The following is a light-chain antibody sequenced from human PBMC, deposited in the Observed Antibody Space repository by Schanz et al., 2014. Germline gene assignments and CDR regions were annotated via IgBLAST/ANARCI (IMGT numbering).Light chain of an antibody. V-gene: IGKV3-20*01. CDR1: QSVSGSY. Sequence: EIVLTQSPGTLSLSPGERATLSCRASQSVSGSYLAWYQQKPGQAPRLLIYGASSRATDIPDRFSGSGSGTDFTLTISRLEPEDFAVYYCQQYGSSASTFGQGTKVEIE. CDR3: QQYGSSAST. J-gene: IGKJ2*01. CDR2: GAS.